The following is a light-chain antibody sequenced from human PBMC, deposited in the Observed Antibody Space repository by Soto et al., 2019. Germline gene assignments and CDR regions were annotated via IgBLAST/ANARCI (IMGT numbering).Light chain of an antibody. V-gene: IGLV2-11*01. CDR1: SSDVGGYNY. CDR3: CSYAGSYTFYV. Sequence: QSALTQPRSVSGSPGQSVTISCTGTSSDVGGYNYVSWYQQYPGTAPKLMIYDVSMRPSGVPDRFSGSKSGNTASLTISGLQAEDVADYYCCSYAGSYTFYVFGTGTKLTVL. J-gene: IGLJ1*01. CDR2: DVS.